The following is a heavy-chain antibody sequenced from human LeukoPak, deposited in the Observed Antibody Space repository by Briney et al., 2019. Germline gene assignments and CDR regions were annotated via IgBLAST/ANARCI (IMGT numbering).Heavy chain of an antibody. CDR2: INHSGST. CDR3: ASNPLTYCGGDCSTITDY. CDR1: AGSFSGYY. V-gene: IGHV4-34*01. J-gene: IGHJ4*02. D-gene: IGHD2-21*02. Sequence: KSSETLSLTCAVYAGSFSGYYWSWIRQPPGKGLEWIGEINHSGSTNHSRSLKSRVTISVANSKKQDSLRLRSVTGADRAVYYCASNPLTYCGGDCSTITDYWGQGTLVTVSS.